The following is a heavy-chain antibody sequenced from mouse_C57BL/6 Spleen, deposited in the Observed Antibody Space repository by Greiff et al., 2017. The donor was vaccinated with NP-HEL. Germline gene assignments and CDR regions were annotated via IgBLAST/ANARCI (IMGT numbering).Heavy chain of an antibody. D-gene: IGHD4-1*01. J-gene: IGHJ4*01. CDR3: ARRLLLTGTGAMDY. CDR2: ISSGGSYT. CDR1: GFTFSSYG. Sequence: EVMLVESGGDLVKPGGSLKLSCAASGFTFSSYGMSWVRQTPDKRLEWVATISSGGSYTYYPDSVKGRFTISRDNAKNTLYLQMSSLKSEDTAMYSCARRLLLTGTGAMDYWGQGTSVTVSS. V-gene: IGHV5-6*02.